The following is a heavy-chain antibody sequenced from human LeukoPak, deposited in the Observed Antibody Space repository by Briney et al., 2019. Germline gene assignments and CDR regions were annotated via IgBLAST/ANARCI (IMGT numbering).Heavy chain of an antibody. CDR2: ISSSSSYI. D-gene: IGHD2-15*01. J-gene: IGHJ4*02. CDR1: GFTFSNYN. Sequence: GGSLRLSCAASGFTFSNYNINWVRQAPGKGLEWVSSISSSSSYIYYADSVKGRFTISRDNAKNSLYLQMNSLRAEDTAVYYCASLDLGYCSGGSCYGRDYWGQGTLVTVSS. CDR3: ASLDLGYCSGGSCYGRDY. V-gene: IGHV3-21*01.